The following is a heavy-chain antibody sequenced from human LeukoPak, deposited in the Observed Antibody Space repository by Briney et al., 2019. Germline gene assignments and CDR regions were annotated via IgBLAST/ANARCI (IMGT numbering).Heavy chain of an antibody. V-gene: IGHV3-11*01. CDR1: GFTFSDYY. CDR3: ASSIAVAGPFDY. Sequence: GGSLRLSCAASGFTFSDYYMSWIRQAPGKGLEWVSYISSSGSTIYYADSVKGRFTISRDNAKNSLYLQMSSLRTEDTAVYYCASSIAVAGPFDYWGRGTLVTVSS. J-gene: IGHJ4*02. D-gene: IGHD6-19*01. CDR2: ISSSGSTI.